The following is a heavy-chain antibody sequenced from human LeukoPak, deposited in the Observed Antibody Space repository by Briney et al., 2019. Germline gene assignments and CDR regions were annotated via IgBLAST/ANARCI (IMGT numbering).Heavy chain of an antibody. Sequence: AGGSLRLSCAASGFSVNNKYMSWVRQAPGKGLEWASIIYSGGTTFYAVSVKGRFTISRDNSKNTLYLQMNSLISEDTAVYYCAGGIQAGNYFDPWGQGTLVTVSS. V-gene: IGHV3-53*01. CDR3: AGGIQAGNYFDP. CDR2: IYSGGTT. CDR1: GFSVNNKY. J-gene: IGHJ5*02.